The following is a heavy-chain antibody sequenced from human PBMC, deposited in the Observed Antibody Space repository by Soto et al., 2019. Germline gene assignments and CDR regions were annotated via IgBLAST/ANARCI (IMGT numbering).Heavy chain of an antibody. CDR1: GFTFSSYA. CDR2: ISGSGGST. J-gene: IGHJ3*02. CDR3: AKDTASQITFGGVIVGAFDI. V-gene: IGHV3-23*01. D-gene: IGHD3-16*02. Sequence: GGSLRLSCAASGFTFSSYAMSWVRQAPGKGLEWVSAISGSGGSTYYADSVKGRFTISRDNSKNTLYLQMNSLRAEDTAVYYCAKDTASQITFGGVIVGAFDIWGQGTMVTVSS.